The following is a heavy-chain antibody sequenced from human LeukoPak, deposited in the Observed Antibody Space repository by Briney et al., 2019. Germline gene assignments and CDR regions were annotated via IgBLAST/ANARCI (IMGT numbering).Heavy chain of an antibody. CDR3: ARDRYYGMDV. J-gene: IGHJ6*02. V-gene: IGHV3-9*01. CDR2: ISWNSGSI. Sequence: PGRYLRLSCAASGFTFDDYAMHWVRQAPGKGLEWVSGISWNSGSIGYAGSVKGRFTISRDNAKSSLYLQMTSLRTEDTAVYYCARDRYYGMDVWGQGTTVTVSS. CDR1: GFTFDDYA.